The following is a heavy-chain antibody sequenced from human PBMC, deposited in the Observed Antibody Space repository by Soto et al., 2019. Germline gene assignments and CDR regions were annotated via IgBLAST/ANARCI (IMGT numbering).Heavy chain of an antibody. CDR1: GYTFTSYD. CDR3: VRSTNDYGDRH. CDR2: MNPNSGNT. V-gene: IGHV1-8*01. J-gene: IGHJ4*02. Sequence: QVQLMQSGDGVKKPGASVRVSCKTSGYTFTSYDINWVRQATGQGLEWMGWMNPNSGNTGYAQKFQGRVTMTRNTSISTAYMELSSLRSEDTAVYYCVRSTNDYGDRHWGQGSLVTVSS. D-gene: IGHD4-17*01.